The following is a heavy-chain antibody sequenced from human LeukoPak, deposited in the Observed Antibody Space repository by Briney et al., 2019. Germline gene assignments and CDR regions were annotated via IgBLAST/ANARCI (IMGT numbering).Heavy chain of an antibody. CDR2: IYSSGST. V-gene: IGHV4-4*07. CDR1: GASIRASH. CDR3: ARKDGDY. Sequence: SETLSPTSTVSGASIRASHWTCFRKPPGKTLEWIGLIYSSGSTLLNPSLKTRVAMSLDLTKNQLSLRLTSLTAADTAMYYCARKDGDYWGQGTLVTVSS. J-gene: IGHJ4*02.